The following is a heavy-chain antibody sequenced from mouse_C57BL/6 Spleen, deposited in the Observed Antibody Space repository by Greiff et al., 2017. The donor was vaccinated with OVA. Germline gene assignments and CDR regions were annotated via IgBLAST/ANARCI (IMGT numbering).Heavy chain of an antibody. CDR3: ARWVYDTNWYFDV. CDR1: GYTFTSYW. Sequence: VQLQQSGAELAKPGASVKLSCKASGYTFTSYWMHWVKQRPGQGLEWIGYINPSSGYTKYNQKFKDKATLTADKSSSTAYMQLSSLTYEDSAVYYCARWVYDTNWYFDVWGTGTTVTVSS. V-gene: IGHV1-7*01. CDR2: INPSSGYT. D-gene: IGHD2-3*01. J-gene: IGHJ1*03.